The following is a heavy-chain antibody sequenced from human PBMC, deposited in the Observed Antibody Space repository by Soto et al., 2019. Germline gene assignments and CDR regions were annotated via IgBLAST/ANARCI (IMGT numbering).Heavy chain of an antibody. D-gene: IGHD2-21*01. CDR3: TRVTIAGARNGFDI. V-gene: IGHV1-46*03. J-gene: IGHJ3*02. CDR1: GYSFTSYY. Sequence: AASVKVSCKASGYSFTSYYILWVRQAPGQGLEWMGIINPRGGSASYAQKFQGRITMTRDTSTSTVYMELSSLRSEDTAVYYCTRVTIAGARNGFDIWGQGTMVTVSS. CDR2: INPRGGSA.